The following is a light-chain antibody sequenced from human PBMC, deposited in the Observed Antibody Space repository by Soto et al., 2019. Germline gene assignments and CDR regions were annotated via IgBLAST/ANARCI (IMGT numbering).Light chain of an antibody. CDR3: QQYNSYWWT. CDR1: QSISSW. CDR2: KAS. J-gene: IGKJ1*01. Sequence: IQMTQSPSTPSASVGNRVTITCRASQSISSWLAWYQQKPGKAPKLLIYKASSLESGVPSRFSGSGSGTEFTLTISSLQPDDFATYYCQQYNSYWWTFSQGTKVDIK. V-gene: IGKV1-5*03.